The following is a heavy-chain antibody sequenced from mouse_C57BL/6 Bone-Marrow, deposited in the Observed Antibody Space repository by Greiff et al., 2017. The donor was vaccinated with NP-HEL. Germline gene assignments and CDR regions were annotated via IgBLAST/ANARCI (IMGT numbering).Heavy chain of an antibody. V-gene: IGHV1-54*01. Sequence: VQRVESGAELVRPGTSVKVSCKASGYAFTNYLIEWVKQRPGQGLEWIGVINPGSGGTNYNEKFKGKATLTADKSSSTAYMQLSSLTSEDSAVYFCARGSYWYFDVWGTGTTVTVSS. CDR2: INPGSGGT. D-gene: IGHD6-1*01. J-gene: IGHJ1*03. CDR1: GYAFTNYL. CDR3: ARGSYWYFDV.